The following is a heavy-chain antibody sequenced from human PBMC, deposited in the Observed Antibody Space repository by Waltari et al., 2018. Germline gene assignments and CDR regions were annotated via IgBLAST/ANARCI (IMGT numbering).Heavy chain of an antibody. Sequence: EVQMIESGGGLVQPGGSLRLSCASSGFSFSNYWMSWVRLAPGKGLEVVANIDQDADKKDYLDSVRGRFTISRDNTKNSLYLQMNSLRADDTAVYYCATDGNYFAFWGQGTLVTVSS. CDR3: ATDGNYFAF. V-gene: IGHV3-7*03. CDR2: IDQDADKK. CDR1: GFSFSNYW. D-gene: IGHD3-10*01. J-gene: IGHJ4*02.